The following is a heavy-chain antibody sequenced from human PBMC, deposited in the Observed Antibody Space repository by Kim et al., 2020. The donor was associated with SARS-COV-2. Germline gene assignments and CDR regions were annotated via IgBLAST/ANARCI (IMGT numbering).Heavy chain of an antibody. J-gene: IGHJ6*02. Sequence: SLKSRVTISVDTSKNEFSLKLSSVTAADTDVYYCARAQAAAGNLYYGMDVWGQGTTVTVSS. V-gene: IGHV4-59*01. D-gene: IGHD6-13*01. CDR3: ARAQAAAGNLYYGMDV.